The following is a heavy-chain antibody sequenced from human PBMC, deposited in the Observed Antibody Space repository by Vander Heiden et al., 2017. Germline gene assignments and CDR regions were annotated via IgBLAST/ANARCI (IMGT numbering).Heavy chain of an antibody. D-gene: IGHD3-22*01. CDR3: ATSPSSGYN. J-gene: IGHJ1*01. CDR1: GFTFSDHY. Sequence: LRLSCVGSGFTFSDHYMDWVRPAPGKGLEWVGRIRNKAASHTTAYAASVEGRFAISRDDSKNSLYLQLNSLKTEDTAMYYCATSPSSGYNWGQGTQVTVSS. V-gene: IGHV3-72*01. CDR2: IRNKAASHTT.